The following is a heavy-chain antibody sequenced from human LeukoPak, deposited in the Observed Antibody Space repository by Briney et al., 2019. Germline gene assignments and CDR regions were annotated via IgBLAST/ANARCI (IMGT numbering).Heavy chain of an antibody. CDR2: ISGSGGST. D-gene: IGHD5-12*01. Sequence: GGSLRLSCAASGFTFSDYYMSWIRQAPGKGLEWVSAISGSGGSTYYADSVKGRFTISRDNSKNTLYLQMNSLRAEDTAVYYCAKIKPDIVATITVYFDYWGQGTLVTVSS. V-gene: IGHV3-23*01. J-gene: IGHJ4*02. CDR3: AKIKPDIVATITVYFDY. CDR1: GFTFSDYY.